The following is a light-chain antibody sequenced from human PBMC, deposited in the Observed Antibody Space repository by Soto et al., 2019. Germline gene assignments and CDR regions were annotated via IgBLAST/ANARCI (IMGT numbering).Light chain of an antibody. J-gene: IGKJ1*01. CDR2: DAS. Sequence: MTQSPATLSSSVGDTATVTCRASQSVSGWLAWYQQKPGEAPKLLIYDASALPRGVPSRFSGSGSGTKFTLTIASLQPDDFATYYCQQYETFSGTFGPGTKVDI. V-gene: IGKV1-5*01. CDR1: QSVSGW. CDR3: QQYETFSGT.